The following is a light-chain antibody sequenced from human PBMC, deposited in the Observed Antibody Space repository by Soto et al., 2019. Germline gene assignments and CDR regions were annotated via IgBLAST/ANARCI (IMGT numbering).Light chain of an antibody. CDR3: QQYNSAPWT. V-gene: IGKV1-27*01. J-gene: IGKJ1*01. CDR1: QGISNY. CDR2: AAS. Sequence: DIQMPQSPSSLSASVGDRVTITCRASQGISNYLAWYKQKPGKVPKLLIYAASTLQSGVPSRFSGSGSGTDFTLTISSLQPEDGATYYCQQYNSAPWTFRQGTNVEIK.